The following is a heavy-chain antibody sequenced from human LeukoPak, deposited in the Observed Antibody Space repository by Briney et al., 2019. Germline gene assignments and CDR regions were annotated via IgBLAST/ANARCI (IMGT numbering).Heavy chain of an antibody. D-gene: IGHD1-26*01. J-gene: IGHJ4*02. CDR1: AFTFSSYG. CDR2: ISGSGGST. CDR3: AKELVGATSPFDY. Sequence: GGSLRLSCAASAFTFSSYGMHWVRQAPGKGLEWVSDISGSGGSTNYADSVKGRFTISRDNSKNTLYLQMNSLTVEDTAVYYCAKELVGATSPFDYWGQGTLVTVSS. V-gene: IGHV3-23*01.